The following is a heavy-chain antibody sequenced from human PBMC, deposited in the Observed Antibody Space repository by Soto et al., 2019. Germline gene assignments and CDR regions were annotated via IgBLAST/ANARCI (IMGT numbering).Heavy chain of an antibody. V-gene: IGHV4-61*01. CDR2: IYYSGST. CDR3: ARDLELLWFGEWHYDMDV. J-gene: IGHJ6*02. D-gene: IGHD3-10*01. Sequence: SETLSLTCAVSSAPVSSTTYTWGWIRQPPGKGLEWIGYIYYSGSTNYNPSLKSRATISVDTSKNQFSLKLSSVTAADTAVYYCARDLELLWFGEWHYDMDVWGQGTTVTISS. CDR1: SAPVSSTTYT.